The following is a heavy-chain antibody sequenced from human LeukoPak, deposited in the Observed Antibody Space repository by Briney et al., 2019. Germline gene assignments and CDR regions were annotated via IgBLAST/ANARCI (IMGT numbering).Heavy chain of an antibody. Sequence: SGGSLRLSCAASGFTFSSYSMNWVRQAPGKGLEWVSSISSSSSYIYYADSVKGRFTISRDNAKNSLYLQMNSLRAEDTAVYYCARENGITMVRGVVGYWGQGTLVTVSS. CDR2: ISSSSSYI. V-gene: IGHV3-21*01. CDR1: GFTFSSYS. CDR3: ARENGITMVRGVVGY. J-gene: IGHJ4*02. D-gene: IGHD3-10*01.